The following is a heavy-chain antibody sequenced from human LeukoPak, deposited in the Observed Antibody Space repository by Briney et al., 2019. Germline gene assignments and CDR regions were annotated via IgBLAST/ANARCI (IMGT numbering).Heavy chain of an antibody. Sequence: GGSLRLSCAASGFTFSSYSMNWVRQAPGKGLEWVSYISSSSSTIYYADSVKGRFTTSRDNAKNSLYLQMNSLRAEDTAVYYCVHTVPTDYWGQGTLVTVSS. CDR1: GFTFSSYS. CDR3: VHTVPTDY. CDR2: ISSSSSTI. V-gene: IGHV3-48*01. J-gene: IGHJ4*02. D-gene: IGHD4-17*01.